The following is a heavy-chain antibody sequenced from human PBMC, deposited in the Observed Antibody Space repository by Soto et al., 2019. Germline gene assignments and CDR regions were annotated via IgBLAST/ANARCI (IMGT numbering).Heavy chain of an antibody. CDR3: TRDVMVRGVITFYYYGMDV. D-gene: IGHD3-10*01. J-gene: IGHJ6*02. V-gene: IGHV3-49*04. CDR2: IRSKAYGGTT. Sequence: TGGSLRLSCTASGFTFGDYAMSWVRQAPGKGLEWVGFIRSKAYGGTTEYAASVKGRFTISRDDSKSIAYLQMNSLKTEDTAVYYCTRDVMVRGVITFYYYGMDVWGQGTTVTVS. CDR1: GFTFGDYA.